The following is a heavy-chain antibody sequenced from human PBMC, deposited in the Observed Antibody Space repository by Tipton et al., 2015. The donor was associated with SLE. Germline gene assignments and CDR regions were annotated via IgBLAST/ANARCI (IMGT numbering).Heavy chain of an antibody. Sequence: TLSLTCAVSGYSISSGYYWGWIRQPPGKGLEWIGSIYHSGSTYYNPSLKSRVTISVDTSKNQFSLKLSSVTAADTAVYYCARESYDTGAFDIWGQGTMVTVSS. D-gene: IGHD3-22*01. CDR3: ARESYDTGAFDI. V-gene: IGHV4-38-2*02. CDR2: IYHSGST. J-gene: IGHJ3*02. CDR1: GYSISSGYY.